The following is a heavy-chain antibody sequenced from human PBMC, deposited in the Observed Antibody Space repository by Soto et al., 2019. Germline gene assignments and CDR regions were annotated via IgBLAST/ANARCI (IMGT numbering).Heavy chain of an antibody. Sequence: QVQLVQSGAEVKKPGSSVKVSCKASGGTFSSYTISWVRQAPGQGLEWMGRIIPILGIANYAQKFQGRVTITADKSTSTAHMELSSLRSEDTAVYYCARDAADIVVVPAAPGLDYWGQGTLVTVSS. CDR3: ARDAADIVVVPAAPGLDY. D-gene: IGHD2-2*01. J-gene: IGHJ4*02. CDR1: GGTFSSYT. V-gene: IGHV1-69*08. CDR2: IIPILGIA.